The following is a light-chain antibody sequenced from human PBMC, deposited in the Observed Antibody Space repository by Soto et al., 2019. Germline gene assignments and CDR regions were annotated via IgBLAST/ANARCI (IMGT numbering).Light chain of an antibody. CDR3: PQHNTYPLP. Sequence: DVPVTRSPSTLSASVEDRVTITCRASQSISSWLAWYQQKPGKAPKLLIYAASSLQSGVPSRFSGSGSGTEFTLTISSLQPEDFATYYCPQHNTYPLPFGQGTKVDI. J-gene: IGKJ1*01. CDR2: AAS. CDR1: QSISSW. V-gene: IGKV1-5*01.